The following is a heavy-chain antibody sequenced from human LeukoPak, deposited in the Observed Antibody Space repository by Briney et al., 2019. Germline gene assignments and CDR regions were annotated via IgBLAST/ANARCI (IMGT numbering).Heavy chain of an antibody. CDR3: ASHYCSGGSCYPYFDY. V-gene: IGHV3-11*01. CDR2: ISSSGSTI. Sequence: GGSLRLSCAASGFTFSDYYMSWIRQAPGKGLEWVSYISSSGSTIYYADSVKGRFTISRDNAKNSLYLQMNSLGAEDTAVYYCASHYCSGGSCYPYFDYWGQGTLVTVSS. CDR1: GFTFSDYY. J-gene: IGHJ4*02. D-gene: IGHD2-15*01.